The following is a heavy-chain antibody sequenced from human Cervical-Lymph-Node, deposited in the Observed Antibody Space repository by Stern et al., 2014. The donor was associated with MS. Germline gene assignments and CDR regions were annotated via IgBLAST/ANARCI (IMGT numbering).Heavy chain of an antibody. V-gene: IGHV1-69*01. D-gene: IGHD6-13*01. J-gene: IGHJ6*02. CDR1: GGTFSSYA. Sequence: QVQLVQSGAEVKKPGSSVKVSCKASGGTFSSYAISWVRQAPGQGLEWMGGIIPIFGTANYAQKFQGRVTITADESTSTAYMELSSVGWGHTAVYYCARESIAAAGPLSFGMDVWGQGTTVTVSS. CDR2: IIPIFGTA. CDR3: ARESIAAAGPLSFGMDV.